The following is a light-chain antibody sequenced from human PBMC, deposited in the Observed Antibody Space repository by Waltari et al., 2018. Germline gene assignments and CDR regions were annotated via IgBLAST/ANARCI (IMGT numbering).Light chain of an antibody. J-gene: IGKJ2*01. CDR3: QQYNRYPVA. Sequence: DIQMTQSPSTLSASVVDRVTITCRASQSISTWVAWYQQKPGKAPKRLIYAASNLESGVPSRFGGSGYGTEFTLTISSLQPDDFAIYYCQQYNRYPVAFGQGTKL. CDR1: QSISTW. CDR2: AAS. V-gene: IGKV1-5*03.